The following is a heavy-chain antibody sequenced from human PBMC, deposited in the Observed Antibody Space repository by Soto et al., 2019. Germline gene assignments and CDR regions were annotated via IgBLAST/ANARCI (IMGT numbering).Heavy chain of an antibody. CDR2: ISGSGGST. V-gene: IGHV3-23*01. Sequence: GGSLRLSCAASGFTFSSYAMSWVRQAPGKGLEWVSAISGSGGSTYYADSVKGRFTISRDNSKNTLYLQMNSLRAEDTAVYYCVRGVVVPAAFELGDAFDIWGQGTMVTVSS. D-gene: IGHD2-2*01. CDR1: GFTFSSYA. CDR3: VRGVVVPAAFELGDAFDI. J-gene: IGHJ3*02.